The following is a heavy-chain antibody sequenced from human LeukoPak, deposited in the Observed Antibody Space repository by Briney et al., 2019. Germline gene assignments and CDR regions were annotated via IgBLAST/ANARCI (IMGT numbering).Heavy chain of an antibody. CDR2: VSAYADNT. J-gene: IGHJ4*02. Sequence: ASVKVSCKASGYTFINYGITWVRQAPGQGLEWMGWVSAYADNTNYVQKFQGRVSMTTDTSTNTAYMELRSLRPDDTAGYYWARDCIGCHGFDYGGQGTLVTVSS. V-gene: IGHV1-18*01. CDR3: ARDCIGCHGFDY. D-gene: IGHD2-15*01. CDR1: GYTFINYG.